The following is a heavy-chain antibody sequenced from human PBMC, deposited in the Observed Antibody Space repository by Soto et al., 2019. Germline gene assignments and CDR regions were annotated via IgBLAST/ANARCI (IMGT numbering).Heavy chain of an antibody. Sequence: QVQLVESGGGVVQPGRSLRLSCAASGFTFSSYGMHWVRQAPGKGLEWVAVIWYDASNKYYADSVKGRFTISRDNSKTTPYLLMTSLRAEDTAVYSFSRDFAGYSSGWYHRGGFHSWGQGPLVTVSS. CDR1: GFTFSSYG. D-gene: IGHD6-19*01. V-gene: IGHV3-33*01. CDR3: SRDFAGYSSGWYHRGGFHS. CDR2: IWYDASNK. J-gene: IGHJ4*02.